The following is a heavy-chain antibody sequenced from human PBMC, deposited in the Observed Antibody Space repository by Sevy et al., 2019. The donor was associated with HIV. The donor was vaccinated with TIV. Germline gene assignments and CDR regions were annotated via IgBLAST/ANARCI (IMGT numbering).Heavy chain of an antibody. CDR3: PTLLSRRSTVTTFSGSGLDY. D-gene: IGHD4-4*01. V-gene: IGHV4-39*01. Sequence: QSETLSLTCTVSGGSISSSSYYWGWIRQPPGKGLEWIGSIYYSGSTYYNPSLKSRVTTSVDTSKNPFSLKLSSVTAADTLVHYCPTLLSRRSTVTTFSGSGLDYWGQGTLVTVSS. J-gene: IGHJ4*02. CDR2: IYYSGST. CDR1: GGSISSSSYY.